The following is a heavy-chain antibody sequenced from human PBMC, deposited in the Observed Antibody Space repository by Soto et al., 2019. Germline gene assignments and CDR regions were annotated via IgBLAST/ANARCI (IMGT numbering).Heavy chain of an antibody. J-gene: IGHJ5*02. V-gene: IGHV1-69*01. CDR2: IIPMYGPA. D-gene: IGHD3-10*01. Sequence: QVPLVQSGAEVKKPGSSVTVSCKASGGTFSSYAIHWVRQAPGQGLEWMGGIIPMYGPAKYAQRFQGRVTITADESTTTVYMALTSLTSQDTAVYYCARVTSMVLGVIDNWFDPWGHGTLVTVSS. CDR1: GGTFSSYA. CDR3: ARVTSMVLGVIDNWFDP.